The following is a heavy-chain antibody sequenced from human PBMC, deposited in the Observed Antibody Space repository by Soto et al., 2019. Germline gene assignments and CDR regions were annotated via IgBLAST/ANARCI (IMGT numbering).Heavy chain of an antibody. Sequence: GSLRLSCAASGFTFSSYSMNWVRQAPGKGLEWVSSISSSSSYIYYADSVKGRFTISRDNAKNSLYLQMNSLRAEDTAVYYCARGLLGSNWFDPWGQGTLVTVSS. CDR3: ARGLLGSNWFDP. V-gene: IGHV3-21*01. CDR2: ISSSSSYI. J-gene: IGHJ5*02. D-gene: IGHD2-15*01. CDR1: GFTFSSYS.